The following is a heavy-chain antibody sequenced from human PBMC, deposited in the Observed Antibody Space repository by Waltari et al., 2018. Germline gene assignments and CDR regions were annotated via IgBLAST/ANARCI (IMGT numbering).Heavy chain of an antibody. V-gene: IGHV1-69*01. CDR2: IIPIFGTA. CDR1: GGTFSSYA. CDR3: ARDRWDIVVVPAAELGMDV. Sequence: QVQLVQSGAEVKKPGSSVKVSCKASGGTFSSYAISWVRQAPGHRLEWMGGIIPIFGTANYTQKFQGRVTITADESTSTAYMELSSLRSEDTAVYYCARDRWDIVVVPAAELGMDVWGQGTTVTVSS. J-gene: IGHJ6*02. D-gene: IGHD2-2*01.